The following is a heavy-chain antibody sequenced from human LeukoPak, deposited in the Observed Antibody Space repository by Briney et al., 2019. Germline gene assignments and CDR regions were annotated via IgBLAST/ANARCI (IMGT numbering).Heavy chain of an antibody. J-gene: IGHJ4*02. D-gene: IGHD3-10*01. V-gene: IGHV4-39*01. CDR1: GASIITTTYY. CDR2: VFYTGVT. Sequence: SETLSLTCSVSGASIITTTYYWAWIRQPPGKGLEWIGTVFYTGVTYYNSSLNSRVTISVDTSNNQCSLRLTSMTAADTALYYCARTYFYGSGNYPGYYLDYWGQGAQVVVSS. CDR3: ARTYFYGSGNYPGYYLDY.